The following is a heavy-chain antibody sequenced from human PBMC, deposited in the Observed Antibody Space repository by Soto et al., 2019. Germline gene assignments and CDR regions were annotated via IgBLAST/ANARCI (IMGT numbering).Heavy chain of an antibody. V-gene: IGHV3-11*01. CDR1: GFTFSDYY. Sequence: EGALRLSCAASGFTFSDYYMSWIRQAPGKGLEWVSYISSSGSNIYYADSVKGRFTISRDNAKNSMYLQMNSLRAEDKAVYYCARDYDILTGYYPHYYYYGMDVWGQGTTVTVPS. CDR2: ISSSGSNI. CDR3: ARDYDILTGYYPHYYYYGMDV. D-gene: IGHD3-9*01. J-gene: IGHJ6*02.